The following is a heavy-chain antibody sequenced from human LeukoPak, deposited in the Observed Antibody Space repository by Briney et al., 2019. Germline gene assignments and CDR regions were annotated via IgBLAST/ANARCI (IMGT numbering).Heavy chain of an antibody. CDR1: GFSLSTSGMC. CDR2: IDWDDDK. D-gene: IGHD6-19*01. Sequence: ESGPTLVNPTQPLTLTCTFSGFSLSTSGMCGSWIRQPPGKALEWFALIDWDDDKYYYTSLKNRLTIFNDTSKNQVVLTMTNMDPVDTATYYCARILGYSSGWYLVDYSGQGTLVTVSS. J-gene: IGHJ4*02. V-gene: IGHV2-70*01. CDR3: ARILGYSSGWYLVDY.